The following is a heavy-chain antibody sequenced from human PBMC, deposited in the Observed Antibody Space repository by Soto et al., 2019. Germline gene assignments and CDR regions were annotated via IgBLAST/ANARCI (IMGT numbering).Heavy chain of an antibody. V-gene: IGHV1-18*04. CDR2: ISAYNGNT. Sequence: ASVKVSCKASGYTFTSYGISWVRQAPGQGLEWMGLISAYNGNTNYAQKLQGRVTMTTDTSTSTAYMELRSLRSDDTAVYYCARTNPFTYYDFWSGYSGAFDIWGQGTMVTVSS. J-gene: IGHJ3*02. CDR1: GYTFTSYG. CDR3: ARTNPFTYYDFWSGYSGAFDI. D-gene: IGHD3-3*01.